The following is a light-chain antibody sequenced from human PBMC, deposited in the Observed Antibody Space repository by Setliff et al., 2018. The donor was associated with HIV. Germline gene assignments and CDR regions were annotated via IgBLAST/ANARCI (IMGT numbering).Light chain of an antibody. J-gene: IGLJ2*01. V-gene: IGLV2-23*02. Sequence: QSVLTQPASVSGSPGQSITISCTGTVSDVGNYNLVSWYQHYPGKAPKLIIYEVDKRPSGVSNRFSGSKSGNAASLTISGLQAEDEADYHCCSYAGESTFVFGGGTK. CDR3: CSYAGESTFV. CDR2: EVD. CDR1: VSDVGNYNL.